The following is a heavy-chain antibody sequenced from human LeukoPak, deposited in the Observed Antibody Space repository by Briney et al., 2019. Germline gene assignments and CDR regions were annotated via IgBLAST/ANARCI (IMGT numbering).Heavy chain of an antibody. J-gene: IGHJ4*02. CDR2: IYYSGST. V-gene: IGHV4-59*01. CDR3: ASGSGYCSSTSCSKGDYYFDY. CDR1: GGSISSYY. Sequence: SETLSLTCTVSGGSISSYYWSWIRQPPGKGLEWIGYIYYSGSTNYNPSLKSRVTISVDTSKNQLSLKLNSVTATDTAVYYCASGSGYCSSTSCSKGDYYFDYWGQGTLVTVSS. D-gene: IGHD2-2*01.